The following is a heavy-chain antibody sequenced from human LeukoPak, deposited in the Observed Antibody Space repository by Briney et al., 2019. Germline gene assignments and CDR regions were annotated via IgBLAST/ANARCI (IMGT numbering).Heavy chain of an antibody. J-gene: IGHJ4*02. CDR2: IRGDGGLF. V-gene: IGHV3-74*01. CDR3: ARDEVGAPPIDY. CDR1: GFTFSSHW. Sequence: GGSLRLSCEASGFTFSSHWMHWVRQATGKGLVWVSNIRGDGGLFGYADSVKGRFAVSRDNARNTLYLHMNSLRAEDTAVYYCARDEVGAPPIDYWGQGVLVTVSS. D-gene: IGHD1-26*01.